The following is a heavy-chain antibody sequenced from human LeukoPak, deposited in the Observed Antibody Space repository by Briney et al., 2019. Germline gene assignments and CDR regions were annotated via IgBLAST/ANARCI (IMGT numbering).Heavy chain of an antibody. CDR1: GGSFSGYY. Sequence: SGTLSLTCADHGGSFSGYYWSWIRQPPGKGLEWIGEFNHSGSTNYNTSLKRRVTITVYTSKSTSSQMLTSVTAADTAVYYCASDPNRVVPAAMSAPYYFDYWGQGTLVTASS. CDR3: ASDPNRVVPAAMSAPYYFDY. D-gene: IGHD2-2*01. CDR2: FNHSGST. J-gene: IGHJ4*02. V-gene: IGHV4-34*01.